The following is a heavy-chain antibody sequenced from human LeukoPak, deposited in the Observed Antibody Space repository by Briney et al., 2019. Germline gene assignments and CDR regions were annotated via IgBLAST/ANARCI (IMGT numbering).Heavy chain of an antibody. J-gene: IGHJ4*02. CDR2: IIPILGIA. V-gene: IGHV1-69*04. CDR3: AALGDTAIVGHY. CDR1: GGTFSSYA. Sequence: SVKVSYKASGGTFSSYAISWVRQAPGQGLEWMGRIIPILGIANYAQKFQGRVTITADKSTSTAYMELSSLRSEDTAVYYCAALGDTAIVGHYWGQGTLVTVSS. D-gene: IGHD5-18*01.